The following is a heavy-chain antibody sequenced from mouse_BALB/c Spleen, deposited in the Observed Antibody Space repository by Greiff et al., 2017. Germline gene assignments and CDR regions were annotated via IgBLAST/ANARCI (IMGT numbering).Heavy chain of an antibody. CDR1: GFTFSSYA. J-gene: IGHJ4*01. CDR2: ISSGGST. Sequence: EVQLVESGGGLVKPGGSLKLSCAASGFTFSSYAMSWVRQTPEKRLEWVASISSGGSTYYPDSVKGRFTISRDNARNILYLQMSSLRSEDTAMYYCARLYGSSYNYAMDYWGQGTSVTVSS. CDR3: ARLYGSSYNYAMDY. V-gene: IGHV5-6-5*01. D-gene: IGHD1-1*01.